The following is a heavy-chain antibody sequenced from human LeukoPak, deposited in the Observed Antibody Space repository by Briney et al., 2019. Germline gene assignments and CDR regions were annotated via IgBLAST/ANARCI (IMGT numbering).Heavy chain of an antibody. V-gene: IGHV3-30-3*01. CDR3: ARGRMATVYYDMDV. J-gene: IGHJ6*02. CDR1: GFTFSSHA. Sequence: GGSLRLSCAASGFTFSSHAIHWVRQAPGKGLEWVAVISYDGNNKYYADSVKGRFTISRDNSKNTLRLQMNTLRAEDTAVYYCARGRMATVYYDMDVWDQGTTVTVSS. D-gene: IGHD5-24*01. CDR2: ISYDGNNK.